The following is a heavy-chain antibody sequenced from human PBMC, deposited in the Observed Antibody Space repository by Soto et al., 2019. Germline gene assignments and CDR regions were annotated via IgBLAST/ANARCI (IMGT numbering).Heavy chain of an antibody. CDR1: GGSISSYY. CDR3: ARRYGSVFDY. V-gene: IGHV4-59*01. D-gene: IGHD6-19*01. CDR2: IYYSGST. J-gene: IGHJ4*02. Sequence: QVQLQESGPGLVKPSETLSLTCTASGGSISSYYWSWIRQPPGKGLEWIGYIYYSGSTKYNPSLKLRVTISVDTSKNQSSLKLSSVTAADTAVYYCARRYGSVFDYWGQGTLVTVSS.